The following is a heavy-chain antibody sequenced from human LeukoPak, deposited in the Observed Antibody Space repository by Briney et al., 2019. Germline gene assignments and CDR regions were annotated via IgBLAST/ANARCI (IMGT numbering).Heavy chain of an antibody. CDR1: GFTFDDYG. V-gene: IGHV3-72*01. J-gene: IGHJ4*01. CDR3: TKLARAPRDFDY. CDR2: SRDKGNSYTT. D-gene: IGHD3-10*01. Sequence: HSGGSLRLSCAASGFTFDDYGMSWVRQAPGKGLEWVGRSRDKGNSYTTAYAASVRGRFTISRDDSKNSLYLQMNSLKIEDTAVYYCTKLARAPRDFDYWGQGTLVTVSS.